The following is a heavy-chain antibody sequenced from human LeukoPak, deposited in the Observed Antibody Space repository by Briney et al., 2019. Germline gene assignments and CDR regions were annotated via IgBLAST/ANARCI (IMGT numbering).Heavy chain of an antibody. CDR3: ARGPHWDPHFDY. Sequence: GASVKASCKASGYTFTGYYMHWVRQAPGQGLEWMGWINPNSGGTNSAQKFQGRVTMTRDTSISTAYMELTRLRSDDTAVYYCARGPHWDPHFDYWGQGPLLTVSS. CDR1: GYTFTGYY. J-gene: IGHJ4*02. CDR2: INPNSGGT. V-gene: IGHV1-2*02. D-gene: IGHD7-27*01.